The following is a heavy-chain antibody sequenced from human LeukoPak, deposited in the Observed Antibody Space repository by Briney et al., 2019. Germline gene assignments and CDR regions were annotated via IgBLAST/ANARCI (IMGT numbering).Heavy chain of an antibody. D-gene: IGHD6-6*01. CDR2: FDPEDGET. Sequence: GASVKVSCKVSGYTLTELSMHWVRQAPGKGLEWMGGFDPEDGETIYAQKFQGRVTMTEDTSTDTAYMELSSLRSENTAVYYCATTARGPYYYYGMDVWGQGTTVTVSS. J-gene: IGHJ6*02. CDR1: GYTLTELS. V-gene: IGHV1-24*01. CDR3: ATTARGPYYYYGMDV.